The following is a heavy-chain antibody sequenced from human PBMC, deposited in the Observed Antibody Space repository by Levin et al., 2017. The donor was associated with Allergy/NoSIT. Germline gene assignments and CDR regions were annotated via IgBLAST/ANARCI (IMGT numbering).Heavy chain of an antibody. CDR1: GYTFTGYY. D-gene: IGHD3-10*01. CDR3: ALQKTMVRGVLVL. J-gene: IGHJ4*02. CDR2: INPNSGGT. Sequence: GASVKVSCKASGYTFTGYYMHWVRQAPGQGLEWMGWINPNSGGTNYAQKFQGRVTMTRDTSISTAYMELSRLRSDDTAVHYCALQKTMVRGVLVLWGQGTLVTVSS. V-gene: IGHV1-2*02.